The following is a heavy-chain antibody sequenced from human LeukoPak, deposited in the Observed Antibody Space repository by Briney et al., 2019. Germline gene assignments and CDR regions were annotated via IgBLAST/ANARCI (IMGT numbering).Heavy chain of an antibody. CDR1: GGSFSGYY. J-gene: IGHJ4*02. D-gene: IGHD1-1*01. CDR3: ARHDNGATGNFDY. V-gene: IGHV4-34*01. Sequence: SETLSLTCAVYGGSFSGYYWSWIRQPPGKGLEWIGEINHSGSTNYNPSLKSRVTISVDTSKNQFSLKLSSVTAADTAVYYCARHDNGATGNFDYWGQGTLVTVSS. CDR2: INHSGST.